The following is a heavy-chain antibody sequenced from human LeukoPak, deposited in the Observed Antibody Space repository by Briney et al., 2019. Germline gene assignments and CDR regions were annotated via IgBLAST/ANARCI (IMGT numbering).Heavy chain of an antibody. J-gene: IGHJ4*02. CDR3: AWSGYSYGTIDY. CDR1: GGTFSIYA. CDR2: IIPIFGTA. D-gene: IGHD5-18*01. V-gene: IGHV1-69*01. Sequence: SVKVSCKASGGTFSIYAISWVRQAPGQGLEWMGGIIPIFGTANYAQKFQGRVTITADESTSTAYMELSSLRSEDTAVYYCAWSGYSYGTIDYWGQGTLVTVSS.